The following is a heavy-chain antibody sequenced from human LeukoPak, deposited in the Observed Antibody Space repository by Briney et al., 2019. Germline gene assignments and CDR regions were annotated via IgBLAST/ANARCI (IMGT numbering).Heavy chain of an antibody. CDR1: GFTFSSYA. J-gene: IGHJ4*02. CDR2: ISGSGGST. Sequence: GGSLRLSCAASGFTFSSYAMSWVRQAPGKGLEGVSAISGSGGSTYYADSVKGRFTISRDNSKNTLYLQMNRLRAEDTAVYYCAKPLWFGELAVCFDYWGQGTLVTVSS. CDR3: AKPLWFGELAVCFDY. V-gene: IGHV3-23*01. D-gene: IGHD3-10*01.